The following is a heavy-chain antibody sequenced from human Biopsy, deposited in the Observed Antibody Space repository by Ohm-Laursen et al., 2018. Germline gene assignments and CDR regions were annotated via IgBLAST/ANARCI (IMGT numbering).Heavy chain of an antibody. V-gene: IGHV4-34*01. CDR2: INHSGSN. CDR1: GGSFSGYY. D-gene: IGHD2-21*02. CDR3: ARGRGYCGGDCYPTYYYNYGMDV. J-gene: IGHJ6*02. Sequence: SGTLSLTWAVFGGSFSGYYWSWIRQPPGKGLEWIGEINHSGSNNNNPSLKSRVTISADTSKNQFSLKVNSVTAADTAVYYCARGRGYCGGDCYPTYYYNYGMDVWGQGTTVTVSS.